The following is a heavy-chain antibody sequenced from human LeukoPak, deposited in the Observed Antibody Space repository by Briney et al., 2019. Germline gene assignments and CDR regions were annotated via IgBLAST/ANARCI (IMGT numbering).Heavy chain of an antibody. D-gene: IGHD3-3*01. Sequence: GGSLRLSCAVSGFTFDDYAMHWVRQAPGKGLEWVSLISWDGGSTYYADSVKGRFTISRDNSKNSLYLQMNSLRAEDTALYYCAKDNLPYDFWSGYYSWGQGTLVTVSS. V-gene: IGHV3-43D*04. CDR1: GFTFDDYA. CDR2: ISWDGGST. J-gene: IGHJ5*02. CDR3: AKDNLPYDFWSGYYS.